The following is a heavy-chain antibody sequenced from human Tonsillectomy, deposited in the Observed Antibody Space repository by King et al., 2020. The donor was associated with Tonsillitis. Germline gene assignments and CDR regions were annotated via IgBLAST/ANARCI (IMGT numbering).Heavy chain of an antibody. CDR3: VRDLEADYYDSVTYPHFDC. Sequence: EVQLVESGGGLVQPGRSLRLSCTASGFTFGDYAINWFRQAPGKGLEWVAFIRIKAYGGTRQYAAYVIGRFTISRDDSKTIAYLQMNSLKTEHTAVYYCVRDLEADYYDSVTYPHFDCWGQGTLVTVSS. CDR2: IRIKAYGGTR. D-gene: IGHD3-10*01. V-gene: IGHV3-49*03. CDR1: GFTFGDYA. J-gene: IGHJ4*02.